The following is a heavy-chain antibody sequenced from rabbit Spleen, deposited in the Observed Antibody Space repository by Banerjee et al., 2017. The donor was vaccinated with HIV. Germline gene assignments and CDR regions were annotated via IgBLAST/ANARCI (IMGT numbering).Heavy chain of an antibody. J-gene: IGHJ4*01. CDR1: GFTLSNYW. V-gene: IGHV1S45*01. CDR3: VRDQAGDAAYGPYYLNL. CDR2: IYTGSNNA. D-gene: IGHD6-1*01. Sequence: EQLEESGGGLVKPEGSLTLTCTASGFTLSNYWMCWVRQAPGKGLEWIGCIYTGSNNAYYASWAKGRFTIPRTSSTTVTLQLTSLTAADTATYFCVRDQAGDAAYGPYYLNLWGQGTLVTVS.